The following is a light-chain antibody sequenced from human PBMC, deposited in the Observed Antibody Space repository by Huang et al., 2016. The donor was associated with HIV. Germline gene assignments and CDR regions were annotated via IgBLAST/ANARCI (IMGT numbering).Light chain of an antibody. CDR1: QSVTTY. J-gene: IGKJ1*01. Sequence: DIQMTQSPSSLSASVGDRVTMTCRASQSVTTYLNWYQQRTGKAPKLLIYAASRLQGGVPCRFRGSGAGTSFTLIISSLQPEDFATYDCQQSYSPPGTFGQGTTVEIK. CDR2: AAS. V-gene: IGKV1-39*01. CDR3: QQSYSPPGT.